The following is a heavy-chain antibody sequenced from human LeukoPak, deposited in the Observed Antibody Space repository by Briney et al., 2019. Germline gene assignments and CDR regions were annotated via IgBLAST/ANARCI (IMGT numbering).Heavy chain of an antibody. CDR2: IFSGST. CDR1: GGSISTSSYY. D-gene: IGHD3-10*01. Sequence: SETLSLTCTVSGGSISTSSYYWGWIRQPPGKGLEWIGNIFSGSTYYSPSLRSRVTISLDTSRNQFSLKLNSVTAADTAVYYCAKSNGYGLVDIWGQGTMVTVSS. J-gene: IGHJ3*02. CDR3: AKSNGYGLVDI. V-gene: IGHV4-39*07.